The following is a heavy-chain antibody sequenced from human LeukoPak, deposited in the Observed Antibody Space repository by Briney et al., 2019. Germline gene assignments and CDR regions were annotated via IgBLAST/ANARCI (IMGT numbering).Heavy chain of an antibody. J-gene: IGHJ4*02. CDR1: GGSISGYY. CDR3: ARLVGAGFFDY. CDR2: IYYSGST. V-gene: IGHV4-59*08. Sequence: SETLSLTCTVSGGSISGYYWSWIRQPPGKGLEWIGYIYYSGSTNYNPSLKSRVTISVDTSKNQFSLKLSSVTAADTAVYYCARLVGAGFFDYWGQGTLVTVSS. D-gene: IGHD1-26*01.